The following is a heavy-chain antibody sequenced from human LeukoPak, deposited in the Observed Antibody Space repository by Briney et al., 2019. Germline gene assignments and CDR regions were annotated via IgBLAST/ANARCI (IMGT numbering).Heavy chain of an antibody. J-gene: IGHJ4*02. CDR1: GGSISSSSYY. CDR2: IYYRGSN. V-gene: IGHV4-39*07. CDR3: ARSILRYYYNASGYYPYYFDY. Sequence: SETLSLTCSVSGGSISSSSYYWGWIRQPPGRGLEWIGSIYYRGSNYHNSSLKGRVTMSIDTSKNQFSLRLSSVTAADTAVYYCARSILRYYYNASGYYPYYFDYWGQGVLVTVSS. D-gene: IGHD3-22*01.